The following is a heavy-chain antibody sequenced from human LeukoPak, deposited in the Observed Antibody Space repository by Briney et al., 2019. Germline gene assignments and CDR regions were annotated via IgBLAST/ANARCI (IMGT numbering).Heavy chain of an antibody. CDR3: ASLPLTVAGLDY. V-gene: IGHV3-21*01. CDR1: GFTFSSYS. D-gene: IGHD6-19*01. CDR2: ISSGSSYI. J-gene: IGHJ4*02. Sequence: GGSLRLSCAASGFTFSSYSMNWVRQAPGKGLEWVSSISSGSSYIYYADSVKGRFTISRDNAKNSLYLQMNSLRAEDTAVYYCASLPLTVAGLDYWGQGTLVTVSS.